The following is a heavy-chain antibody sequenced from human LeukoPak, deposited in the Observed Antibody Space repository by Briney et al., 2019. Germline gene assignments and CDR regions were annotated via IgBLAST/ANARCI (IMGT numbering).Heavy chain of an antibody. CDR2: ISGSGGST. J-gene: IGHJ4*02. Sequence: GGSLGLSCAASGFPFSSYAMSWVRPAPGKGLEWVSAISGSGGSTYYADSVKGRFTISRDNSKNTLYLQMNSLRAEDTAVYYCAKSLTGTPRFFDYWGQGTLVTVSS. CDR3: AKSLTGTPRFFDY. D-gene: IGHD1-20*01. CDR1: GFPFSSYA. V-gene: IGHV3-23*01.